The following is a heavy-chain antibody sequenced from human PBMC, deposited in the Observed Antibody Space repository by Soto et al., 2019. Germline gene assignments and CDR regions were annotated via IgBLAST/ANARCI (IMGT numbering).Heavy chain of an antibody. CDR1: GFIFTNFW. J-gene: IGHJ4*02. V-gene: IGHV3-74*01. D-gene: IGHD6-13*01. CDR3: AKDSWYFDL. Sequence: PGESLKISCEASGFIFTNFWMHWVRPVPGKGLVWVSRIDTSGSSTSYADSVKGRFTISRDNAKNTVSLQMNSLRAEDTGVYYCAKDSWYFDLWSQGSLVTVSS. CDR2: IDTSGSST.